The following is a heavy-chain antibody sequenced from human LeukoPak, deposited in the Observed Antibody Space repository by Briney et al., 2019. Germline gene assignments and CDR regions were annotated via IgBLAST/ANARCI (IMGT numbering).Heavy chain of an antibody. CDR3: ARIFWGAVSGGDYMDV. J-gene: IGHJ6*03. D-gene: IGHD3-16*01. CDR1: GFTFSSYA. V-gene: IGHV3-23*01. Sequence: GGSLRLSCAASGFTFSSYAMSWVRQAPGKGLEWVSLIIDDGHTTSYADSVKGRFTISRDNSKNSLYLQMNSLRAEDTAVYYCARIFWGAVSGGDYMDVWGKGTTVTVSS. CDR2: IIDDGHTT.